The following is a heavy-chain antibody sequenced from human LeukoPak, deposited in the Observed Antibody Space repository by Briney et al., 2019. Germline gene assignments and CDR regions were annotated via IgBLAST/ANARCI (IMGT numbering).Heavy chain of an antibody. CDR3: AKDPSMDGGNVRGYFDP. V-gene: IGHV3-53*01. D-gene: IGHD4-23*01. CDR2: IHSGGST. CDR1: GFTVSSNY. Sequence: GGSLRLSCAASGFTVSSNYMSWVRQAPGKGLEWVSIIHSGGSTYYADSVKGRFTISRDNSKSTVYLQMNSLRAEDTAVYYCAKDPSMDGGNVRGYFDPWGQGTLVTVSS. J-gene: IGHJ5*02.